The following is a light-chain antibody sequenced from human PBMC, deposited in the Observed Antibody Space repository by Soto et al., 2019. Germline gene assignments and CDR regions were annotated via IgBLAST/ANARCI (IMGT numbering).Light chain of an antibody. CDR1: QSISRY. CDR2: AAS. CDR3: QQCDSSPFA. V-gene: IGKV1-39*01. Sequence: DVQRTKSPSSLSPSVGDRVTITCRASQSISRYLNWYQQKPGKAPKLLIYAASSLQSGVPSRFSGSGSGTDFTLTISSLQPEDFATHFCQQCDSSPFAFGEGTKVDIK. J-gene: IGKJ1*01.